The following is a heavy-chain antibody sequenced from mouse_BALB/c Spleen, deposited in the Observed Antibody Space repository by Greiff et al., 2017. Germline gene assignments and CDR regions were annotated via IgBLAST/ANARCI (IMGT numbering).Heavy chain of an antibody. V-gene: IGHV2-9*02. CDR2: IWAGGST. D-gene: IGHD2-14*01. CDR3: ARDRGYESVFAY. J-gene: IGHJ3*01. CDR1: GFSLTSYG. Sequence: VKLMESGPGLVAPSQSLSITCTVSGFSLTSYGVHWVRQPPGKGLEWLGVIWAGGSTNYNSALMSRLSISKDNSKSQVFLKMNSLQTDDTAMYYCARDRGYESVFAYWGQGTLVTVSA.